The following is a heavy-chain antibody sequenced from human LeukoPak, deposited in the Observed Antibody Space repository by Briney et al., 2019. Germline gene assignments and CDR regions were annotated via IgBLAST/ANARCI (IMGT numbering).Heavy chain of an antibody. CDR3: ARQSPQTGPRSHYYYMDV. J-gene: IGHJ6*03. V-gene: IGHV4-4*09. CDR2: IYTSGST. CDR1: GGSISSYY. Sequence: SETLSLTRTVSGGSISSYYWSWIRQPPGKGLEWIGYIYTSGSTNYNPSLKSRVTISVDTSKNQFSLKLSSVTAADTAVYYCARQSPQTGPRSHYYYMDVWGKGTTVTVSS. D-gene: IGHD3-9*01.